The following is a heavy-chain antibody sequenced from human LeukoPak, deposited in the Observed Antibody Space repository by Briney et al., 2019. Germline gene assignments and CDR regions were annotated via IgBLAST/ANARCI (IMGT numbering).Heavy chain of an antibody. CDR3: ARDRLGDPIDY. Sequence: SQTLSHTCTVSGGSISSGDYYWSWIRQPPGKGLEWIGYIYYSGSTYYNPSLKSRVTISVDTSKNQFSLKLSSVTAADTAVYYCARDRLGDPIDYWGQGTLVTVSS. CDR1: GGSISSGDYY. CDR2: IYYSGST. J-gene: IGHJ4*02. V-gene: IGHV4-30-4*08. D-gene: IGHD3-16*01.